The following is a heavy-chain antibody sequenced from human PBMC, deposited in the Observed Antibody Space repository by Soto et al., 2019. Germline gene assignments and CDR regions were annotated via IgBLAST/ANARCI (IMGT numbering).Heavy chain of an antibody. CDR3: ARGGVYYYDTSRRGWIDP. V-gene: IGHV4-30-4*01. Sequence: SETLSLTCTVSGGSISSGDYYWSWIRQPPGKGLEWIGYIYYSGSTYYNPSLKSRVTISVDTSKNQFSLKLSSVTAADTAVYYCARGGVYYYDTSRRGWIDPCGQGTLVTVS. D-gene: IGHD3-22*01. CDR1: GGSISSGDYY. J-gene: IGHJ5*02. CDR2: IYYSGST.